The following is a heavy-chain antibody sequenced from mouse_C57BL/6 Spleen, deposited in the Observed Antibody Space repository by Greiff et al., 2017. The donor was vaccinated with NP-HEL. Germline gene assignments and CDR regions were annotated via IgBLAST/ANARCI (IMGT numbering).Heavy chain of an antibody. CDR3: ARSGTGTIDY. Sequence: VQLKQSGPELVKPGASVKMSCKASGYTFTDYNMHWVKQSHGKSLEWIGYINPNNGGTSYNQKFKGKATLTVNKSSSTAYMELRSLTSEDSAVYYCARSGTGTIDYWGQGTTLTVSS. CDR2: INPNNGGT. J-gene: IGHJ2*01. V-gene: IGHV1-22*01. D-gene: IGHD4-1*01. CDR1: GYTFTDYN.